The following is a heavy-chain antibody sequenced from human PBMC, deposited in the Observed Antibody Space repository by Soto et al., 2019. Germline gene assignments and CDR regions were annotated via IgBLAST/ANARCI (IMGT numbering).Heavy chain of an antibody. CDR2: INWKDDK. D-gene: IGHD1-20*01. Sequence: SGPTLVYPTPPLTLTCTFSGCSLSTSGVGVGWIRQPPGKSLERLALINWKDDKRYSPSLKSRLINTKDTAKNQVVLTMTNMDPVETATYYCAQKRRYFYYWGQGTLVTVSS. J-gene: IGHJ4*02. CDR1: GCSLSTSGVG. V-gene: IGHV2-5*01. CDR3: AQKRRYFYY.